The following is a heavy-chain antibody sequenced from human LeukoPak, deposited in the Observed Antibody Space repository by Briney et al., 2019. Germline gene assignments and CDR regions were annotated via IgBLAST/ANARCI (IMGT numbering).Heavy chain of an antibody. D-gene: IGHD1-26*01. CDR3: ARKLRLGGNWFDP. V-gene: IGHV1-69*13. J-gene: IGHJ5*02. Sequence: SVKVSCKTSGGTFTSYAITWVRQAPGQGLEWMGKIIPISGTTNYAQKFQGRVTFTADESTSTAYMELSSLRSEDTALYYCARKLRLGGNWFDPWGQGTLVTVSS. CDR1: GGTFTSYA. CDR2: IIPISGTT.